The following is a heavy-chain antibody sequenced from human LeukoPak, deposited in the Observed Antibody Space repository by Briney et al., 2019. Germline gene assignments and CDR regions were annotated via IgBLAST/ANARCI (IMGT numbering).Heavy chain of an antibody. V-gene: IGHV3-13*01. CDR3: AREVDLHRIDPGRGAAFDI. Sequence: PGGSLRLSCAASGFAFSSYDMHWVRQATGKGLEWVSAIGTAGDTYYPGSVKGRFTISRENAKNSLYLQMNSLRAGDTAVYYCAREVDLHRIDPGRGAAFDIWGQGTMVTVSS. CDR1: GFAFSSYD. CDR2: IGTAGDT. J-gene: IGHJ3*02. D-gene: IGHD3-10*01.